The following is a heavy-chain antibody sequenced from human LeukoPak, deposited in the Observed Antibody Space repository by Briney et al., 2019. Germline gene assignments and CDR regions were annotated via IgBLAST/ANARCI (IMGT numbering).Heavy chain of an antibody. Sequence: GGSLRLSCAASGFTFSSYNMNWVRQAPGKGLEWVSYISTSSSTTYYADSVKGRFTLSRDNAKNSLYLQMNSLRDEDTAVYYCARGSGNYYDYWGQGTLVTVSS. CDR3: ARGSGNYYDY. J-gene: IGHJ4*02. V-gene: IGHV3-48*02. CDR2: ISTSSSTT. D-gene: IGHD3-10*01. CDR1: GFTFSSYN.